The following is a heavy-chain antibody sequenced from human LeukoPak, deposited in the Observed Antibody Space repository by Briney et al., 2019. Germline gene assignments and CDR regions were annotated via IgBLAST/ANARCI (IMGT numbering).Heavy chain of an antibody. J-gene: IGHJ5*02. V-gene: IGHV1-18*01. D-gene: IGHD2-15*01. CDR1: GYTFPDYG. CDR3: ARGDCRVGSWYEVDTWFDP. Sequence: ASVKVSCKASGYTFPDYGISWVRQAPGQGLEWLVWINSYNGNAKYPQKFESRVTMTTDTSTSTAYMELRSLRSDDTAVYYCARGDCRVGSWYEVDTWFDPWGQGTLVSVSS. CDR2: INSYNGNA.